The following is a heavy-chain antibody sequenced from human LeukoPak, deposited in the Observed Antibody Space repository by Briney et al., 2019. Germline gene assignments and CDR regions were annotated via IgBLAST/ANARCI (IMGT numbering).Heavy chain of an antibody. CDR1: GYTFTSYG. CDR3: ASYPSQSWDYYDSSGYYH. D-gene: IGHD3-22*01. Sequence: ASVKVSCEASGYTFTSYGISWVRQAPGQGLEWMGGIIPIFGTANYAQKFQGRVTITADESTSTAYMELSSLRSEDTAVYYCASYPSQSWDYYDSSGYYHWGQGTLVTVSS. J-gene: IGHJ5*02. CDR2: IIPIFGTA. V-gene: IGHV1-69*13.